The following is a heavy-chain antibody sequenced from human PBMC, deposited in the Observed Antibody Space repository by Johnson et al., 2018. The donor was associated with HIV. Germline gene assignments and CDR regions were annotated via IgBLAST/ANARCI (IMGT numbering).Heavy chain of an antibody. D-gene: IGHD3-16*01. CDR2: ISYDGSNK. CDR3: ARGRGALDS. Sequence: QVQLVESGGGVVQPGRSLRLSCAASGFTFSSYAMHWVRQAPGKGLEWVAVISYDGSNKYYADSVKGRFTISRDNSKNTLFLQMNSLRAEDTAVDYGARGRGALDSWRPGTMVTVSS. V-gene: IGHV3-30*04. CDR1: GFTFSSYA. J-gene: IGHJ3*02.